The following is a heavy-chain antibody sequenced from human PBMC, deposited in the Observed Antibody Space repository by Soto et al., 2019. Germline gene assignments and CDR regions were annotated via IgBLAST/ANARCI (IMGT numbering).Heavy chain of an antibody. CDR2: INAGNGNT. CDR3: ARDLGELTYSSSWYDYYYYGMDV. D-gene: IGHD6-13*01. V-gene: IGHV1-3*01. Sequence: QVQLVQSGAEVKKPGASVKVSCKASGYTFTSYAMHWVRQAPGQRLEWMGWINAGNGNTKYSQKFQGRVTITRDTSASTAYMELSSLRSEDTAVYYCARDLGELTYSSSWYDYYYYGMDVWGQGTTVTVSS. J-gene: IGHJ6*02. CDR1: GYTFTSYA.